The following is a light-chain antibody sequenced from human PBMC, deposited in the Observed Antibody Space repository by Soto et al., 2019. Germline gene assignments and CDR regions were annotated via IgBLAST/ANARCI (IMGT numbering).Light chain of an antibody. V-gene: IGLV6-57*04. CDR3: QSYDNYNVV. CDR2: EYY. CDR1: SGNIASKY. J-gene: IGLJ2*01. Sequence: NFMLTQPHSVSESPGKTVTISCTRSSGNIASKYVQWYQQRPGSAPSTVIYEYYERPSGVPDRFSGAIDSSSNSASLTISGLKTEDEADYYCQSYDNYNVVFGGGTKVTDL.